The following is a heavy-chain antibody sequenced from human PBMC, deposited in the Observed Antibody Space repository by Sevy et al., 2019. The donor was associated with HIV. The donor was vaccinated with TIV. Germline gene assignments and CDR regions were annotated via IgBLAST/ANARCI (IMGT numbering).Heavy chain of an antibody. CDR3: TTDSKNRGLSAILDY. CDR2: IKSKTDGGTT. Sequence: GGSLRLSCAASGFTFSNAWMSWVRQAPGKGLEWVGRIKSKTDGGTTDYAAPVKGRFTISRDDSKNTLYLQMNSLKTEDTAIYYCTTDSKNRGLSAILDYWGQGTLVTVSS. J-gene: IGHJ4*02. V-gene: IGHV3-15*01. D-gene: IGHD3-10*01. CDR1: GFTFSNAW.